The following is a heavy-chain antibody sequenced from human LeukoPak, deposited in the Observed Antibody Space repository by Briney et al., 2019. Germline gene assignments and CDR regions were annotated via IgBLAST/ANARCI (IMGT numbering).Heavy chain of an antibody. CDR2: IYYSGST. V-gene: IGHV4-59*12. CDR3: ARDPSYYDSSGYPK. Sequence: SETLSLTCTVSGGSISSYYWSWIRQPPGKGLEWIGYIYYSGSTNYNPPLKSRVTISVDTSKNQFSLKLSSVTAADTAVYYCARDPSYYDSSGYPKWGQGTLVTVPS. J-gene: IGHJ4*02. CDR1: GGSISSYY. D-gene: IGHD3-22*01.